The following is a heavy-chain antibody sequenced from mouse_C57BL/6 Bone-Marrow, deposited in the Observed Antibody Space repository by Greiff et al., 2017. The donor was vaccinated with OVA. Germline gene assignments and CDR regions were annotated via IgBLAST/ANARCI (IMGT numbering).Heavy chain of an antibody. Sequence: VQRVESGPGLVAPSQSLSITCTVSGFSLTSYAISWVRQPPGKGLEWLGVIWTGGGTNYNSALKSRLSISKDNSKSQVFLKMNSLQTDDTARYYCARKPWGGLLRYWYFDVWGTGTTVTVSS. D-gene: IGHD1-1*01. J-gene: IGHJ1*03. CDR3: ARKPWGGLLRYWYFDV. V-gene: IGHV2-9-1*01. CDR1: GFSLTSYA. CDR2: IWTGGGT.